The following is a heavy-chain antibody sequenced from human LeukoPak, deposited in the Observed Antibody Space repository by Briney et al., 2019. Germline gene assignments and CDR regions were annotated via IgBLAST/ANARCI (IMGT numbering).Heavy chain of an antibody. Sequence: GGSLRLSCAASGLTFSSYSMNWVRQAPGKGLEWVSSISSSSSYIYYADSVKGRFTISRDNAKNSLYLQMNSLRAEDTAVYYCARGMYYDILTGYYKRDYWGQGTLVTVSS. J-gene: IGHJ4*02. CDR1: GLTFSSYS. CDR3: ARGMYYDILTGYYKRDY. V-gene: IGHV3-21*01. D-gene: IGHD3-9*01. CDR2: ISSSSSYI.